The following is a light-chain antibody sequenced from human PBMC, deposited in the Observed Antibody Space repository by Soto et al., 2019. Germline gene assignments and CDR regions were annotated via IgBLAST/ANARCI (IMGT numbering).Light chain of an antibody. Sequence: SVLTQPPSASAPPGQRVTISCSGSSSNIGTNYVYWYQHLPGTAPKLLIYRNDQRPSGVPDRFSGSKSGNTASLTISGLQAEDEADYYCCSYPGSHTWVFGGGTKLTVL. J-gene: IGLJ3*02. CDR2: RND. V-gene: IGLV1-47*01. CDR3: CSYPGSHTWV. CDR1: SSNIGTNY.